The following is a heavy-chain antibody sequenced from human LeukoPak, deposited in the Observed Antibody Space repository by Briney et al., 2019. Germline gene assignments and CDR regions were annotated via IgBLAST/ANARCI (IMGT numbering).Heavy chain of an antibody. D-gene: IGHD6-6*01. CDR3: AREHRSSKYFDS. Sequence: SETLSLTCSVSGGSIAVNHYYWGWIRQPPGKGLEWIGSGLYTGNTYSNPSLRSRVTISVNTSKNEFSLKMNSVTAADTAVYYCAREHRSSKYFDSWGQGALMIVSS. J-gene: IGHJ4*02. V-gene: IGHV4-39*02. CDR2: GLYTGNT. CDR1: GGSIAVNHYY.